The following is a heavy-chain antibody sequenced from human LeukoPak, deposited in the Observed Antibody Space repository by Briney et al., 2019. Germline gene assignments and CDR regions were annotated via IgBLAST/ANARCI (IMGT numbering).Heavy chain of an antibody. CDR2: IYSGGTT. CDR1: GFSVSINY. CDR3: AKDDRWLQFCC. J-gene: IGHJ4*02. D-gene: IGHD5-24*01. Sequence: GESLRLSCVVSGFSVSINYMSWVRQAPGKGLEWVSVIYSGGTTYYADSVRGRFTISRDNSRNTLYLQMNSLRAEDTAVYYCAKDDRWLQFCCWGQGTLVTVSA. V-gene: IGHV3-53*01.